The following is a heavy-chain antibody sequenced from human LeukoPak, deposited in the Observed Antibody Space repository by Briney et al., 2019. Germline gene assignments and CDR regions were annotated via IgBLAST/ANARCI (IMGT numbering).Heavy chain of an antibody. CDR3: ARDLRSMDSSGYYYIDY. V-gene: IGHV3-11*06. CDR1: GFTFSDYY. CDR2: ISSSSSYT. J-gene: IGHJ4*02. Sequence: GGSLRLSCAASGFTFSDYYMSWIRQAPGKGLEWVSYISSSSSYTNYADSVKGRFTISRDNAKNSLYLQMNSLRAEDTAVYFCARDLRSMDSSGYYYIDYWGQGTLVTVSS. D-gene: IGHD3-22*01.